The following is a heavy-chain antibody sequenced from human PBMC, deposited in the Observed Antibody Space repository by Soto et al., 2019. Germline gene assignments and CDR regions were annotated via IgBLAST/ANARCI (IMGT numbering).Heavy chain of an antibody. D-gene: IGHD2-15*01. V-gene: IGHV3-30-3*01. CDR1: GFTFRNYA. CDR2: ISYDGGNK. Sequence: QVQLVESGGGVVQPGRSLRLSCAASGFTFRNYAMHWVRQAPGKGLEWVAVISYDGGNKFYRDYVKGRFTISRDNSKNTLYLQIHRLRYEDTAVYYCARGDREDIAVVIGVRPGEYGVDVWGQGTTVTVSS. CDR3: ARGDREDIAVVIGVRPGEYGVDV. J-gene: IGHJ6*02.